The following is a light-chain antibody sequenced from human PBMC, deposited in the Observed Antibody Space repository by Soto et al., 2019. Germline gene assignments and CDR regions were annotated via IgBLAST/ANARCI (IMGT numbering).Light chain of an antibody. J-gene: IGKJ1*01. CDR3: QQYNNWPWT. CDR2: GAS. Sequence: EIVMTQSPATLSVSPGERATLSCRASQSVSTDLAWYQQKTGQAPRLLIYGASSRATGIPARFSGSGSGTEFTLTINSLQSEDFSGYYCQQYNNWPWTFGQGPKVEIK. V-gene: IGKV3-15*01. CDR1: QSVSTD.